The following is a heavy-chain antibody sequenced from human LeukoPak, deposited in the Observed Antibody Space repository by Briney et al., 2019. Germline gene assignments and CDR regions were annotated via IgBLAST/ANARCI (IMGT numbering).Heavy chain of an antibody. J-gene: IGHJ3*02. D-gene: IGHD1-26*01. Sequence: PGGSLRLSCAASGFTFSSYWMSWVRQAPGKGLEWVANIKQDGSEKYYVDSVKGRFTISRDNAKNSLYLQMNSLRAEDTAVYYCARDSLPWSGSYYENDAFDIWGQGTMVTVSS. CDR3: ARDSLPWSGSYYENDAFDI. CDR2: IKQDGSEK. V-gene: IGHV3-7*01. CDR1: GFTFSSYW.